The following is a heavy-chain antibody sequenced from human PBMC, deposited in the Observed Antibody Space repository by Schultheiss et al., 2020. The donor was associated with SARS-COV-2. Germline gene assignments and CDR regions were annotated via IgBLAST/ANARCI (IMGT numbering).Heavy chain of an antibody. CDR3: AKDRDCSGGSCGFDY. Sequence: GESLKISCAASGFTFSSHAMSWVRQAPGKGLEWVSVITGNGVNTYYADSVKGRFTISRDNSKNTVYLQMNSLRAEDTAVYYCAKDRDCSGGSCGFDYWGQGTLVTVSS. V-gene: IGHV3-23*01. CDR2: ITGNGVNT. CDR1: GFTFSSHA. D-gene: IGHD2-15*01. J-gene: IGHJ4*02.